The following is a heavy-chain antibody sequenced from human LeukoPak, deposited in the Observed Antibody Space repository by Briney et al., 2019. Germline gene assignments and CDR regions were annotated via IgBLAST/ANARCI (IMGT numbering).Heavy chain of an antibody. V-gene: IGHV3-21*06. CDR1: GFTFSSYN. CDR3: ARDHGTNFYDSSGYKAFDI. D-gene: IGHD3-22*01. Sequence: PGGSLRLSCAASGFTFSSYNMNWVRQAPGEGLEWVSSISSSSSYIYYADSVKGRFTIPRDNVNNSLYLQMNSLRAEDTAVYYCARDHGTNFYDSSGYKAFDIWGQGTMVIVSS. CDR2: ISSSSSYI. J-gene: IGHJ3*02.